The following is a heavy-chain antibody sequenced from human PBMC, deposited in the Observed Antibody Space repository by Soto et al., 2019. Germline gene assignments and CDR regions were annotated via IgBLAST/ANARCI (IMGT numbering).Heavy chain of an antibody. V-gene: IGHV3-30*09. CDR1: GFTFGDCA. D-gene: IGHD4-17*01. Sequence: GGSLRLSCSGSGFTFGDCAINWVRQAPGKGLEWVAVISGDGINKYIPHSVKGRFVISRDNSKNSVFLQMSSLGPQDTAIYYCARRLTTSVTALGYWGQGTLVTVSS. CDR3: ARRLTTSVTALGY. J-gene: IGHJ4*02. CDR2: ISGDGINK.